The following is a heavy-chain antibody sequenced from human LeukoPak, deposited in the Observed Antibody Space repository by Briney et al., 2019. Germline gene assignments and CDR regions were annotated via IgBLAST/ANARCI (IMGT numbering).Heavy chain of an antibody. CDR3: ARRLYGGRSLVYFDH. Sequence: GESLKISCQASGYSFTTHCIGWVRQMPGRGLEWLGIIYPGDSETKYSPSFQGQVTMSVDRSTNTTYLQWISLKVSDTAMYYCARRLYGGRSLVYFDHWGRGTQVTVSS. CDR2: IYPGDSET. V-gene: IGHV5-51*01. CDR1: GYSFTTHC. J-gene: IGHJ4*02. D-gene: IGHD4-23*01.